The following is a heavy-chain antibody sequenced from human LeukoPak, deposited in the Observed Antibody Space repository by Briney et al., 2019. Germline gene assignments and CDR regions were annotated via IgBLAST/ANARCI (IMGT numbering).Heavy chain of an antibody. J-gene: IGHJ4*02. CDR1: GFIVSNNY. V-gene: IGHV3-53*01. D-gene: IGHD3-10*01. CDR2: IYTGGGT. Sequence: PGGSLRLSCAASGFIVSNNYMTWVRQAPGKGLEWVSVIYTGGGTYYADSVKGRFTISRDNSKSTLYLQMTSLRADDTAMYCCARVNSASYYEFDYWGQGTLVAVSS. CDR3: ARVNSASYYEFDY.